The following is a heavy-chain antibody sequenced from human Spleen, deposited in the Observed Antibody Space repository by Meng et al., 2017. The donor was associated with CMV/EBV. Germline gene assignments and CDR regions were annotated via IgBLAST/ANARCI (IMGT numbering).Heavy chain of an antibody. Sequence: ASVKVSCKVSGNTLTELSVHWVRQAPGKGLEWMGGFHPEDGETIYAQKFQGRVTMTRDTSISTACLELSRLRSDDSAVYYCARSYDFWSGYYPSDYGMDVWGQGTTVTVSS. D-gene: IGHD3-3*01. CDR1: GNTLTELS. J-gene: IGHJ6*02. CDR2: FHPEDGET. CDR3: ARSYDFWSGYYPSDYGMDV. V-gene: IGHV1-24*01.